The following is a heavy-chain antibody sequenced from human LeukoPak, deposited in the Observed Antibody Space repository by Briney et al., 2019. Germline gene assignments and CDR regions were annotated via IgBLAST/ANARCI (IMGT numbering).Heavy chain of an antibody. V-gene: IGHV1-69*04. D-gene: IGHD3-10*01. CDR3: ATDLHYFGSGSHIGAY. CDR2: IIPILGIA. J-gene: IGHJ4*02. CDR1: GGTFSSYA. Sequence: SVKVSCKASGGTFSSYAISWVRQAPGQGLEWMGRIIPILGIAIYAQKFQGRVTMTEDTSTDTAYMELSSLRSEDTAVYYCATDLHYFGSGSHIGAYWGQGTLVTVSS.